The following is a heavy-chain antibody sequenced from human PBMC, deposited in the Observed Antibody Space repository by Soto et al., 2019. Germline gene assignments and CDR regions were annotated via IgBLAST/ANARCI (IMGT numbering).Heavy chain of an antibody. CDR3: AKHGGEVPYDHVYV. V-gene: IGHV3-23*04. J-gene: IGHJ6*02. Sequence: EVQLVESGGGFVQPGGSLRLSCAASGFTFRKFAMSWVRQALGKGLEWVSGISRSGGSTYYADSVKGRCTISRDNSKNTLYLQIDSLRVGDTATYYCAKHGGEVPYDHVYVWGQGTPVTVSS. CDR1: GFTFRKFA. D-gene: IGHD3-10*01. CDR2: ISRSGGST.